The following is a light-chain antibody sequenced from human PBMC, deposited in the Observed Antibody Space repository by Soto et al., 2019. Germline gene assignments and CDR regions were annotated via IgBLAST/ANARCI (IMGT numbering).Light chain of an antibody. V-gene: IGKV3-15*01. Sequence: EMVMTQSPATLSVSPGERATLSCRASQSVSSNLAWYQQKPGQAPRLLIYGASTRATGIPARFSGSGSGTEFTLTISSLQSEDFAVYYCQQFNNWPRTFGQGIKA. J-gene: IGKJ1*01. CDR1: QSVSSN. CDR2: GAS. CDR3: QQFNNWPRT.